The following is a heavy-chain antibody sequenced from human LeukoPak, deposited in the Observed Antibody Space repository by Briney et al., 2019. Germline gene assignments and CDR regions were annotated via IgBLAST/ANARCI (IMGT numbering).Heavy chain of an antibody. Sequence: ASVKVSCKASGYTFTGYYIHWVRQAPGQGLEWLGCINPNSGATNYAPNFQGRVTMTRDTSISTAHMGVDRLRSDDTPVYYCAREGGRGYGGYDRVWFDPWGQGTLVTVSS. CDR2: INPNSGAT. D-gene: IGHD5-12*01. CDR1: GYTFTGYY. CDR3: AREGGRGYGGYDRVWFDP. J-gene: IGHJ5*01. V-gene: IGHV1-2*02.